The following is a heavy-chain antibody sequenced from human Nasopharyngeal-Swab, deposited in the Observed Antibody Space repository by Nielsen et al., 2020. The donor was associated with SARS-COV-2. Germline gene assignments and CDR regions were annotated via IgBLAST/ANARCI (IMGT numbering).Heavy chain of an antibody. CDR1: GGSITTSSYY. CDR2: IYYSGGT. D-gene: IGHD6-13*01. J-gene: IGHJ4*02. V-gene: IGHV4-39*01. CDR3: VRSSSWYYFDY. Sequence: SETLSLTCTVSGGSITTSSYYWGWIRQPPGKGLEWIGSIYYSGGTYYNPSLKSRVTISVDTSQNQFSLKLTSVTAADTAVYYCVRSSSWYYFDYWAQGTQVTVSS.